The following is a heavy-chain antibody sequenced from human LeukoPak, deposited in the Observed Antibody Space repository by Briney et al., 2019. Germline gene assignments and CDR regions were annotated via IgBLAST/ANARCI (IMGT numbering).Heavy chain of an antibody. Sequence: PGGSLRLFCAASGFTFSSYSMNWVRQAPGKGLEGVSSISSSSSNIYYVDSVKGRFTISRDNAKNSLYLQMNSLRDEDTAVYYCARDRDNGMDVWGQGTTVTVSS. CDR3: ARDRDNGMDV. CDR2: ISSSSSNI. V-gene: IGHV3-21*01. CDR1: GFTFSSYS. J-gene: IGHJ6*02.